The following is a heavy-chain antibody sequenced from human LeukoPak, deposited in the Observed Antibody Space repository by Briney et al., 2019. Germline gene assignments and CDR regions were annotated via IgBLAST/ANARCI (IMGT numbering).Heavy chain of an antibody. D-gene: IGHD5-18*01. CDR3: AKDPGSNSYGSFDN. CDR1: GFTFSTYA. J-gene: IGHJ4*02. V-gene: IGHV3-23*01. Sequence: GGSLKFSCAAPGFTFSTYAMTWVRQAPGKGLEWVSSTSGSGRNTYYADSVKGRFTISRDNSKNTLYLQMNSLRVEDTAIYYCAKDPGSNSYGSFDNWGQGTLVTVSS. CDR2: TSGSGRNT.